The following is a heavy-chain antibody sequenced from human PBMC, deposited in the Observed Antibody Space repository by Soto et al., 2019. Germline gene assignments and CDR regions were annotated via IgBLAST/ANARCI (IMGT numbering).Heavy chain of an antibody. CDR3: ARDRHCSSTSCSPYYYYGMDV. CDR1: GGTFSSYA. J-gene: IGHJ6*02. D-gene: IGHD2-2*01. Sequence: QVQLVQSGAEVKKPGSSVKVSCKASGGTFSSYAISWVRQAPGQGLEWMGGIIPIFGTANYAQKFQGRVTITADESTSTAYMELSSLRSEDTAVYYCARDRHCSSTSCSPYYYYGMDVWGQGTTVTVSS. CDR2: IIPIFGTA. V-gene: IGHV1-69*01.